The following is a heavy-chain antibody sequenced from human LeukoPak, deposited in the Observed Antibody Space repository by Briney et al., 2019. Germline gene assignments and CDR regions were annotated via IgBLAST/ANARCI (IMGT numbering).Heavy chain of an antibody. CDR3: AKDDRIQTRRYSYNY. CDR1: GFTFSSYS. CDR2: ISSSSSYI. V-gene: IGHV3-21*04. D-gene: IGHD5-18*01. J-gene: IGHJ4*02. Sequence: KPGGSLRLSCAASGFTFSSYSMNWVRQAPGKGLEWVSSISSSSSYIYYADSVKGRFTISRDNAKNSLYLQMNSLRAEDTAVYYCAKDDRIQTRRYSYNYWGQGTLVTASS.